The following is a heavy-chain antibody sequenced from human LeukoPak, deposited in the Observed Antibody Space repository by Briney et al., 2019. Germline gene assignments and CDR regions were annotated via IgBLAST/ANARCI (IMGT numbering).Heavy chain of an antibody. Sequence: GGSLSLSCAASGFTFDQYAIHWVRQVPGKGMEWVSGISWNSGSIGYADSVKGRFTISRDSAKNSVYLQMNSLRPEDTALYYCAKDKAPLYSGYDWDLDFWGQGTLVTVSS. CDR3: AKDKAPLYSGYDWDLDF. D-gene: IGHD5-12*01. CDR1: GFTFDQYA. V-gene: IGHV3-9*01. J-gene: IGHJ4*02. CDR2: ISWNSGSI.